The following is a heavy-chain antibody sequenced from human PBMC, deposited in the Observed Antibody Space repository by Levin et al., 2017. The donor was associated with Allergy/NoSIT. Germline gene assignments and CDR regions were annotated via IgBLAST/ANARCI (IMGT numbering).Heavy chain of an antibody. V-gene: IGHV1-18*01. Sequence: KPGGSLRLSCKASGYDFTNYGISWVRLAPGQGLEWMGWISAYRKNTNYAQKFMGRVTMTADTSTSTVHMELRSLTSDDTAVYYCARGGGYIVGTMDVWGQGTTVVVSS. D-gene: IGHD2-15*01. CDR1: GYDFTNYG. CDR2: ISAYRKNT. CDR3: ARGGGYIVGTMDV. J-gene: IGHJ6*02.